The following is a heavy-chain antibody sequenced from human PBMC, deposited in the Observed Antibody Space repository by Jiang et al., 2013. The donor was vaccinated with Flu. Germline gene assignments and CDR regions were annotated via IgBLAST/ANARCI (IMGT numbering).Heavy chain of an antibody. Sequence: VQLLESGGGLVQPGGSLRLSCAASGFTFSSYEMNWVRQAPGKGLEWVSYISSSGSTIYYADSVKGRFTISRDNAKNSLYLQMNSLRAEDAAVYYCAEGRKTGAFDYWGQGTLVTVSS. D-gene: IGHD7-27*01. CDR3: AEGRKTGAFDY. V-gene: IGHV3-48*03. J-gene: IGHJ4*02. CDR1: GFTFSSYE. CDR2: ISSSGSTI.